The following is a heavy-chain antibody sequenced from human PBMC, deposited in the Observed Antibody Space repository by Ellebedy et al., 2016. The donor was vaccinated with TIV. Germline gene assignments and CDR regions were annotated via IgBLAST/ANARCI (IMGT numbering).Heavy chain of an antibody. CDR1: GFTFSSYW. D-gene: IGHD3-10*01. Sequence: GESLKISCAASGFTFSSYWMSWVRQAPGKGLEWVANIKQDGSEKYYVDSVKGRFTISRDNAKNSLYLQMNSLRAEDTAVYYCARNYYGSGRPNWFDPWGQGTLVTVSS. J-gene: IGHJ5*02. V-gene: IGHV3-7*01. CDR3: ARNYYGSGRPNWFDP. CDR2: IKQDGSEK.